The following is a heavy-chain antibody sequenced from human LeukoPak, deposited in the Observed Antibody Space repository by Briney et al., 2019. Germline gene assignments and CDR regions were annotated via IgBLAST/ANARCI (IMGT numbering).Heavy chain of an antibody. CDR3: ARDYDSSGYLYYFDY. CDR1: GGTFSSYA. CDR2: IIPILGIA. Sequence: AASVKVSCKASGGTFSSYAISWVRQAPGQGLEWMGRIIPILGIADYAQKFQGRVTITADKSTSTAYMELSSLRSEDTAVYYCARDYDSSGYLYYFDYWGQGTLVTASS. D-gene: IGHD3-22*01. J-gene: IGHJ4*02. V-gene: IGHV1-69*04.